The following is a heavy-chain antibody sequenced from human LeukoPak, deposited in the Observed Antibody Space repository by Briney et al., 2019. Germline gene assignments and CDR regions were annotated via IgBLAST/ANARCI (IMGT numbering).Heavy chain of an antibody. CDR3: ARGGVGYDYVWGSYRGAFDI. V-gene: IGHV3-48*01. Sequence: GGSLRLSCAASGFTFSSYSMNWVRQAPGKGLAWVSYISSSSSTIYYADSVKGRFTISRDNDKNSLYLQMNSLRAEDTAVYYCARGGVGYDYVWGSYRGAFDIWGQGTMVTVSS. D-gene: IGHD3-16*02. CDR1: GFTFSSYS. J-gene: IGHJ3*02. CDR2: ISSSSSTI.